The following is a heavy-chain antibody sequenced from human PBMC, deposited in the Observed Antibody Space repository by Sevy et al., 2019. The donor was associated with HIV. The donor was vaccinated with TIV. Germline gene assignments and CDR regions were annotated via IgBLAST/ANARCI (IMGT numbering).Heavy chain of an antibody. J-gene: IGHJ4*02. V-gene: IGHV1-18*01. Sequence: ASVKVSCKASGYPFSSYGISWVRQAPGQGLEWMGWISADSGNSNYAQNLQGRVTMTTDTSTITAYMELRSLRFDDTAVYYCARDLGGYGGNSIDYWGQGTLVTVSS. D-gene: IGHD2-21*02. CDR1: GYPFSSYG. CDR2: ISADSGNS. CDR3: ARDLGGYGGNSIDY.